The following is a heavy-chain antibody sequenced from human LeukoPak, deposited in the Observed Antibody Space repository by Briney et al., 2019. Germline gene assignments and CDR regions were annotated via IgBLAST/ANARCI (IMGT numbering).Heavy chain of an antibody. V-gene: IGHV3-30-3*01. CDR2: ISYDGSNK. Sequence: GGSLRLSCAASGFTFSSYAMHWFRQAPGKGLEWVAVISYDGSNKYYADSVKGRFTISRDNSKNTLYLQMNSLRAEDTAVYYCARGMAIAAARLDYWGQGTLVTVSS. J-gene: IGHJ4*02. CDR1: GFTFSSYA. D-gene: IGHD6-13*01. CDR3: ARGMAIAAARLDY.